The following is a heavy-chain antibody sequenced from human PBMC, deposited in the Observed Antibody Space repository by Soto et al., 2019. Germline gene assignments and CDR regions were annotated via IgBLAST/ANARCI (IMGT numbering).Heavy chain of an antibody. CDR1: GGSISSYY. CDR2: IYYSGSS. D-gene: IGHD2-15*01. Sequence: SETLSLTCTVSGGSISSYYWSWIRQPPGKGLEWIGYIYYSGSSNYNPSLKSRVTISVDTSKNQFSLKLSSVTAADTAVYYCARGGGSCYHTACYYYMDVWGKGTTVTVSS. V-gene: IGHV4-59*01. CDR3: ARGGGSCYHTACYYYMDV. J-gene: IGHJ6*03.